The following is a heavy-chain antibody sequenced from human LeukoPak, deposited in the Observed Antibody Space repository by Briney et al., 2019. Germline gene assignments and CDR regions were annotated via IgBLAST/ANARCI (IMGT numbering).Heavy chain of an antibody. CDR3: VRAFAPRYCFGSSCPFDY. V-gene: IGHV3-48*01. CDR2: IISGSNTI. CDR1: GFTFSTYS. Sequence: GGSLRLSCAVSGFTFSTYSMNWVRQAPGKGLEWISYIISGSNTIYYSDSVKGRFTISRDNAKNSLYLQMNSLRAEDTAVYYCVRAFAPRYCFGSSCPFDYWGQGTLVTVSS. D-gene: IGHD2-15*01. J-gene: IGHJ4*02.